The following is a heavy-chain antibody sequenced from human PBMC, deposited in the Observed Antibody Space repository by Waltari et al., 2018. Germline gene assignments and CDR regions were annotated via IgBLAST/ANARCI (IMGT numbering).Heavy chain of an antibody. CDR3: SKHSAAGWFDP. Sequence: VQLLESGGGLVQPGGSLRLSCVVCGVTCSSHAISWVRQAPGKGLEWVSTITGDGGRKYYADSVKGRFTISRDNSKNTLYLQMNSLRAEDTALYSCSKHSAAGWFDPWGQGTLVTVSS. V-gene: IGHV3-23*01. CDR2: ITGDGGRK. D-gene: IGHD2-15*01. J-gene: IGHJ5*02. CDR1: GVTCSSHA.